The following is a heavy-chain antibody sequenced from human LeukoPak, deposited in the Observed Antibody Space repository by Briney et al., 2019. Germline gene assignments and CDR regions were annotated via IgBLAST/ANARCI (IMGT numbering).Heavy chain of an antibody. CDR3: ARSGEVWPPFY. V-gene: IGHV3-7*05. J-gene: IGHJ4*02. CDR1: GFTFSSYW. D-gene: IGHD2-15*01. Sequence: GSPRLSCAASGFTFSSYWMSWVCQAPGKGLEWVANIKQDGSEKCKVDSVKGRFTISRDNAKNSLYLQMNSLRAEDTAVYYCARSGEVWPPFYWVQGTLGTVPS. CDR2: IKQDGSEK.